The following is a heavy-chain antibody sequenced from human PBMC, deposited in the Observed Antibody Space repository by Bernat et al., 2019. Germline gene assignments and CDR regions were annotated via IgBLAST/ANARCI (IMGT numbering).Heavy chain of an antibody. J-gene: IGHJ6*03. CDR1: GFTFSSYW. Sequence: EVQLVESGGGLVQPVGSLRLSCAASGFTFSSYWMHWVRQAPGKVLVWVSRINSDGSSTSYAESVKGRFTISRDNAKNTLYLQMNSLRAEDTAVYYCARDPGAYYYYMDVWGKGTTVTVSS. V-gene: IGHV3-74*01. CDR2: INSDGSST. D-gene: IGHD4/OR15-4a*01. CDR3: ARDPGAYYYYMDV.